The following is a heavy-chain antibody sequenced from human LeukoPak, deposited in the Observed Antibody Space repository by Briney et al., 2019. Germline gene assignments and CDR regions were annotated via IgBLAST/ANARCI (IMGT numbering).Heavy chain of an antibody. V-gene: IGHV3-33*01. CDR3: ARDGYYGSGSQTYYYYYYGMDV. CDR2: IWYDGSNK. D-gene: IGHD3-10*01. J-gene: IGHJ6*04. CDR1: GFTFSSYG. Sequence: GRSLRLSCAASGFTFSSYGMHWARQAPGKGLEWVAVIWYDGSNKYYADSVKGRFTISRDNSKNTLYLQMNSLRAEDTAVYYCARDGYYGSGSQTYYYYYYGMDVWGKGTTVTVSS.